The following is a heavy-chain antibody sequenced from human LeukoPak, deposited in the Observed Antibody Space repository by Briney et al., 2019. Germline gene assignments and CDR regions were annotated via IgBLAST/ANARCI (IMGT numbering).Heavy chain of an antibody. V-gene: IGHV4-4*07. J-gene: IGHJ5*02. CDR2: IYTSGST. Sequence: SETLSLTCTVSGGSISSYYWSWIRQPAGKGLEWIGRIYTSGSTNYNPSLKSRVTMSVDTSKNQFSLKLSSVTAADTAVYYCARHGGLGYCSSTSCYENWFDPWGQGTLVTVSS. CDR3: ARHGGLGYCSSTSCYENWFDP. D-gene: IGHD2-2*01. CDR1: GGSISSYY.